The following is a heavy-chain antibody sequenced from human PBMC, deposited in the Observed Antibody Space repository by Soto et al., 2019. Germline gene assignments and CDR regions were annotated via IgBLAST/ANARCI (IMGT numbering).Heavy chain of an antibody. CDR1: GFTFSSYG. CDR2: IWYDGSNK. J-gene: IGHJ6*02. D-gene: IGHD4-17*01. CDR3: AREYTVTTSAYYYRMDV. V-gene: IGHV3-33*01. Sequence: PGGSLRLSCAASGFTFSSYGMHWVRQAPGKGLEWVAVIWYDGSNKYYADSVKGRFTISRDNSKNTLYLQMNSLRAEDTAVYYCAREYTVTTSAYYYRMDVWGQGTTVTVSS.